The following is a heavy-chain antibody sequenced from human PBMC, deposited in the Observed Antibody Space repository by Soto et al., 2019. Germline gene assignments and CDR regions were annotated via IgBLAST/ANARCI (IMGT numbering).Heavy chain of an antibody. V-gene: IGHV3-49*04. J-gene: IGHJ4*02. CDR1: GFTFGDYA. CDR2: IRSKAYGGTT. CDR3: TPDQRNY. D-gene: IGHD6-25*01. Sequence: GGSLRLSCTASGFTFGDYAMSWVRQAPGKGLEWVGFIRSKAYGGTTEYAASVKGRFTISRDDSKSIAYLQMNSLKTEDTAVYYCTPDQRNYWGQGTLVTVSS.